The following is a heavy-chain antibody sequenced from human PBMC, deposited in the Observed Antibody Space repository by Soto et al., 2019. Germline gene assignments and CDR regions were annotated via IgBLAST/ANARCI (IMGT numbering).Heavy chain of an antibody. CDR1: GGSISSRSYY. J-gene: IGHJ3*02. D-gene: IGHD7-27*01. CDR3: ARHVNPWAQGAFDI. CDR2: IYYSGST. Sequence: QLQLQESGPGLVKPSETLSLTCTVSGGSISSRSYYWGWIRQTPGKGLEWIGNIYYSGSTYYNPSLXXXVXXSVDTSKNQFSLKLSSVTAADTAVYYCARHVNPWAQGAFDIWGQGTMVTVSS. V-gene: IGHV4-39*01.